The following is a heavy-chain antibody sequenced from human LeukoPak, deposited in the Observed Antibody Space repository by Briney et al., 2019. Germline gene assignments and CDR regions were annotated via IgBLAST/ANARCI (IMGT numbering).Heavy chain of an antibody. Sequence: SETLSLTCAVYGGSFSGYYWSWNRQPPGKGLEWIGEINHSGSTNYNPSLKSRVTISVDTSKNQFSLKLTSVTAADTAVYYCARIGAASVLRFLEWFRANWFDPWGQGTLVTVSS. CDR1: GGSFSGYY. CDR3: ARIGAASVLRFLEWFRANWFDP. D-gene: IGHD3-3*01. V-gene: IGHV4-34*01. CDR2: INHSGST. J-gene: IGHJ5*02.